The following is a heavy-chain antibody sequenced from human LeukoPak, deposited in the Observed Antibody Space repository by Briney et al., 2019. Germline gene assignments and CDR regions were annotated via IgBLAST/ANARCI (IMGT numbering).Heavy chain of an antibody. V-gene: IGHV3-48*04. J-gene: IGHJ4*02. CDR2: ISSSSSTI. Sequence: GGSLRLSCAASGFTFSSYSMNWVRQAPGKGLEGVSYISSSSSTIYYADSVKGRFTVSRDNAKNSLYLQMNSLRAEDTAVYYCARDRGAIVVVPAAYFDYWGQGTLVTVSS. CDR1: GFTFSSYS. D-gene: IGHD2-2*01. CDR3: ARDRGAIVVVPAAYFDY.